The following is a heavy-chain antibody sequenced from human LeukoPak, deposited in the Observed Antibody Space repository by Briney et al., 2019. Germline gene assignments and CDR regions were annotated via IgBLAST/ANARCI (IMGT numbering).Heavy chain of an antibody. J-gene: IGHJ4*02. V-gene: IGHV1-46*01. D-gene: IGHD4-17*01. CDR3: ARAHPYGYYFDY. Sequence: ASVKVSCKASGYTLTSYGIHWMRQAPGQGLEWMGIINPSGGSTSYAQKFQGRVTMTRDTSTSTVYMELSSLRSEDTAVYYCARAHPYGYYFDYWGQGTLVTVSS. CDR1: GYTLTSYG. CDR2: INPSGGST.